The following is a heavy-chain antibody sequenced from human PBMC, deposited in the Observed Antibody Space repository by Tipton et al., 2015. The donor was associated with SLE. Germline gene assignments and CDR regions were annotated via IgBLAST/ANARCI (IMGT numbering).Heavy chain of an antibody. V-gene: IGHV3-49*03. CDR2: IRSKANGGTT. D-gene: IGHD3-22*01. Sequence: SLRLSCRNSGFTFGDYAMTWFRQAPGKGLEWVGFIRSKANGGTTEYAASVKGRSTMSRDDSKSIAYLQMNSLKIEDTAVYFCTREGPFTNIAVINFDYWGQGSLVTVSS. CDR1: GFTFGDYA. J-gene: IGHJ4*02. CDR3: TREGPFTNIAVINFDY.